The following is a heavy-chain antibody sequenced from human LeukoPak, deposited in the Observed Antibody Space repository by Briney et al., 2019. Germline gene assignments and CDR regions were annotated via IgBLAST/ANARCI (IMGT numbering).Heavy chain of an antibody. V-gene: IGHV4-39*07. CDR1: GGSISSSSYY. CDR3: TSARGVAATSHFDY. CDR2: IYYSGST. J-gene: IGHJ4*02. Sequence: SETLSLTCTVSGGSISSSSYYWGWIRQPPGKGLEWIGCIYYSGSTYYNPSLKSRVTISVGTSKNQFSLKLSSVTAADTAVYYCTSARGVAATSHFDYWGQGTLVTVSS. D-gene: IGHD2-15*01.